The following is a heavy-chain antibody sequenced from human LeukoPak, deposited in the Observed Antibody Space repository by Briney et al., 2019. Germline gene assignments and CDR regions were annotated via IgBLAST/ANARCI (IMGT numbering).Heavy chain of an antibody. D-gene: IGHD3-22*01. CDR3: ARGPTRGYYDSSGYCDY. CDR2: MNPNSGNT. V-gene: IGHV1-8*01. CDR1: GYTFTNYD. J-gene: IGHJ4*02. Sequence: GASVKVSCKASGYTFTNYDINWVRQATGQGLEWMGWMNPNSGNTGYAQKFQGRVTMTRNTSISTAYMELSSLRSEDTAVYYCARGPTRGYYDSSGYCDYWGQGTLVTVSS.